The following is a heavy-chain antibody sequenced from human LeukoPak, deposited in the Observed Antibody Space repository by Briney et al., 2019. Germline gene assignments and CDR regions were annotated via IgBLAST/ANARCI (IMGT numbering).Heavy chain of an antibody. Sequence: KASETLSLTCTVSGDSISSGDYYWSWIRQPAGKELEWIGRISSSGSTNYNPSLKSRVTISVDTSKNQFSLKLSSVTAADTAVYFCARGPYSYDSSGAFDIWGQGTMVTVSS. D-gene: IGHD3-22*01. CDR1: GDSISSGDYY. CDR2: ISSSGST. V-gene: IGHV4-61*02. J-gene: IGHJ3*02. CDR3: ARGPYSYDSSGAFDI.